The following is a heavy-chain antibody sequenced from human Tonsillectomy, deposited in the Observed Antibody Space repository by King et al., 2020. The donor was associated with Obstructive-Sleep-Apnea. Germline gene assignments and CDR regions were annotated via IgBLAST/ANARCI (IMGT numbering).Heavy chain of an antibody. J-gene: IGHJ6*02. V-gene: IGHV1-69*01. CDR3: ARANCGGDCHSGYYYVMDV. Sequence: VQLVESGAEVKKPGSSVKVSCKASGGTLRSYAISCVRQAPGQGLEWMGGIIPMFGSTNYAQKFQGRVTITADESTSTAYMELSSLRSEDTALYYCARANCGGDCHSGYYYVMDVWGQGTAVTVSS. CDR1: GGTLRSYA. D-gene: IGHD2-21*02. CDR2: IIPMFGST.